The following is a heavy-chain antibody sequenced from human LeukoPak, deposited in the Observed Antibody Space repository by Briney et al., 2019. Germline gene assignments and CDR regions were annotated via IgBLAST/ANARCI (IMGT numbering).Heavy chain of an antibody. Sequence: GGSLRLSCAASGFTFSSYAMHWVRQAPGKGLEWVAVISYDGSNKYYADSVKGRFTISRDNSKNSLYLQMNSLRAEDTAVYYCARDAGVYYYGSGSNYFDFWGQGTLVTVSS. J-gene: IGHJ4*02. CDR3: ARDAGVYYYGSGSNYFDF. D-gene: IGHD3-10*01. CDR1: GFTFSSYA. CDR2: ISYDGSNK. V-gene: IGHV3-30*04.